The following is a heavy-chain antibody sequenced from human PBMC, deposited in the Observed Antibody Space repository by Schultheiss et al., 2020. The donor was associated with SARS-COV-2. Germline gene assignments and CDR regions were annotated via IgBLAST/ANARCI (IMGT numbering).Heavy chain of an antibody. D-gene: IGHD4-23*01. CDR1: GFTFSSYA. Sequence: GGSLRLSCSASGFTFSSYAMHWVRQAPGKGLEWVGRIKSKTDGGTTDYAAPVKGRFTISRDDSKNTLYLQMNSLRDEDTAVYYCVEGGNSLDYWGQGTLVTVSS. V-gene: IGHV3-15*01. J-gene: IGHJ4*02. CDR2: IKSKTDGGTT. CDR3: VEGGNSLDY.